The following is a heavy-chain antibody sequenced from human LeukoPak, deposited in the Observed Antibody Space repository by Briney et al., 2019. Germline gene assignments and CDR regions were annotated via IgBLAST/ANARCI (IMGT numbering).Heavy chain of an antibody. J-gene: IGHJ3*02. CDR2: ISAYNGNT. Sequence: ASVKVSCKASGGTFSSYAISWVRQAPGQGLEWMGWISAYNGNTNYAQKLQGRVTMTTDTSTSTAYMELRSLRSDDTAVYFCAAISYLAFDIWGQGTMVTVSS. D-gene: IGHD2/OR15-2a*01. CDR1: GGTFSSYA. CDR3: AAISYLAFDI. V-gene: IGHV1-18*01.